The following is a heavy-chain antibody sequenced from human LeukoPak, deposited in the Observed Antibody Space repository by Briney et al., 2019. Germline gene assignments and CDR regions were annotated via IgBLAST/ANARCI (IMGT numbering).Heavy chain of an antibody. D-gene: IGHD3-10*01. CDR2: ISGSGGST. CDR3: AKDSRRGYYYGSGSSLPLDY. V-gene: IGHV3-23*01. CDR1: GLTFSSYA. Sequence: GGSLRLSCAASGLTFSSYAMSWVRQAPGKGLERVSAISGSGGSTYYADSVKGRCTISRDNSKNTLYLQMNSLRAEDTAVYYCAKDSRRGYYYGSGSSLPLDYWGQGTLVTVSS. J-gene: IGHJ4*02.